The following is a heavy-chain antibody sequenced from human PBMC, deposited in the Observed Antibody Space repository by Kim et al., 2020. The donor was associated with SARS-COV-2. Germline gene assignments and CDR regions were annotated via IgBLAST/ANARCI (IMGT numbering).Heavy chain of an antibody. Sequence: SETLSLTCTVSGDSISSSDYYWGWIRQPPGKGLEWIGSVYYSGSTYYNSSLKSRVTISVDTSKNQVSLKLSSVTATDTALYYCARQKKYGSGWGGEDYWGQGTLVTVSS. J-gene: IGHJ4*02. V-gene: IGHV4-39*01. CDR1: GDSISSSDYY. CDR3: ARQKKYGSGWGGEDY. CDR2: VYYSGST. D-gene: IGHD2-15*01.